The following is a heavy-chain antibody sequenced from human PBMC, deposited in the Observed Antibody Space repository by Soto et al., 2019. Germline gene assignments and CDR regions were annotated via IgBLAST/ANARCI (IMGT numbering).Heavy chain of an antibody. V-gene: IGHV3-48*03. D-gene: IGHD3-22*01. Sequence: PGGSLRLSCAASGFTFSSYEMNWVRKAPGKGLEWVSYISSSGSTIYYADSVKGRFTISRDNAKNSLYLQMNSLRAEDTAVYYCATSTPAYYYDSSGYVSYYYYYGMDVWGQGTTVTVSS. CDR2: ISSSGSTI. CDR1: GFTFSSYE. J-gene: IGHJ6*02. CDR3: ATSTPAYYYDSSGYVSYYYYYGMDV.